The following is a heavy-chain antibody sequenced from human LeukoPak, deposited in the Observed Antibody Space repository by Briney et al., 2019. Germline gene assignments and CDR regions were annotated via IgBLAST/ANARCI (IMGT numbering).Heavy chain of an antibody. CDR3: AKSIRGAYYSLLDY. CDR1: WFIFSTYG. Sequence: GGSLRLSCSASWFIFSTYGMHWGRQAPGKGLEWVAFIRNDKSSEHYADSVKGRFTISRDNSKNTLYLQMNRLRPEDTAVYLCAKSIRGAYYSLLDYWGQGTLVIVSS. D-gene: IGHD1-26*01. J-gene: IGHJ4*02. V-gene: IGHV3-30*02. CDR2: IRNDKSSE.